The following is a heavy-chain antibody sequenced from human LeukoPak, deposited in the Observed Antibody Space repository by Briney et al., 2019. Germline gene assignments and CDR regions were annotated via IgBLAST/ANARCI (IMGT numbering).Heavy chain of an antibody. Sequence: SETLSLTCSVSGGSISSSSYCWGWIRQPPGKGLEWIGEINHSGSTNYNPSLKSRVTISVDTSKNQFSLKLSSVTAADTAVYYCARGPVLMYYGSGSSQPDGMDVWGKGTTVTVSS. CDR3: ARGPVLMYYGSGSSQPDGMDV. J-gene: IGHJ6*04. CDR2: INHSGST. D-gene: IGHD3-10*01. CDR1: GGSISSSSYC. V-gene: IGHV4-39*07.